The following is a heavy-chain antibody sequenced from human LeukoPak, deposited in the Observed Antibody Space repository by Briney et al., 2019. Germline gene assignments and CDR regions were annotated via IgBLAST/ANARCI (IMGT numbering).Heavy chain of an antibody. CDR3: AKSSLPYDAFDI. J-gene: IGHJ3*02. Sequence: GGSLRLSCAASGFTFSSYEMNWVRQAPGKGLEWVSYISSSGSTIYYADSVKGRFTISRDNAKNSLYLQMNSLRAEDTAVYYCAKSSLPYDAFDIWGQGTMVTVSS. V-gene: IGHV3-48*03. CDR1: GFTFSSYE. D-gene: IGHD6-6*01. CDR2: ISSSGSTI.